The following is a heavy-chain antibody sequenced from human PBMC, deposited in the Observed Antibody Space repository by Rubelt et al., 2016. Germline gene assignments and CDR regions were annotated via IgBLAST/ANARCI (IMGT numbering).Heavy chain of an antibody. V-gene: IGHV3-33*08. CDR1: GFSFSGYA. J-gene: IGHJ5*01. Sequence: QVQLVESGGGLVKPGGSLRLSCAASGFSFSGYAMSWVRQAPGMGLEWLALLWFDGTTHFDADSVKGRFTISRDNSKNTLYLQMSTLRAEDTAVYYCARRFSTGWYDSWGQGTLVTVSS. CDR2: LWFDGTTH. D-gene: IGHD2-8*02. CDR3: ARRFSTGWYDS.